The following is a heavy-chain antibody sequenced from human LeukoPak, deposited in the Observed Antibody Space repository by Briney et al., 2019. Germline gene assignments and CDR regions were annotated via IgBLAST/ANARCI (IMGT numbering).Heavy chain of an antibody. CDR3: AREGSSSWYRTFFDY. J-gene: IGHJ4*02. CDR2: IYYSGST. D-gene: IGHD6-13*01. Sequence: PSETLSLTCTVSGGSISSSSYYWGWIRQPPGKGLEWIGSIYYSGSTYYNPSLKSRVTISVDTSKNQFSLKLSSVTAADTAVYYCAREGSSSWYRTFFDYWGQGTLATVSS. CDR1: GGSISSSSYY. V-gene: IGHV4-39*07.